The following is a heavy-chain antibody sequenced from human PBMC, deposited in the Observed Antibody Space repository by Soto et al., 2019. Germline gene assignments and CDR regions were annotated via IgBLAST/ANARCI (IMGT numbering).Heavy chain of an antibody. J-gene: IGHJ6*03. CDR2: MNPNSGNT. CDR1: GYTFTSYD. Sequence: ASVKVSCKASGYTFTSYDINWVRQATGQGLEWMGWMNPNSGNTGYAQKFQGRVTMTRNTSISTAYMELSSRRSEDMAVYYCARGRGGCTAYYYYMDVWGKGTTVTVS. V-gene: IGHV1-8*01. CDR3: ARGRGGCTAYYYYMDV. D-gene: IGHD5-18*01.